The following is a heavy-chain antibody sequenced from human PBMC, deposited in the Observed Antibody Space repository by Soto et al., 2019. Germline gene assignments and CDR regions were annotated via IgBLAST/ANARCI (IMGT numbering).Heavy chain of an antibody. V-gene: IGHV4-34*01. D-gene: IGHD3-9*01. J-gene: IGHJ4*02. CDR1: GGSFSGYY. CDR2: INHSGST. Sequence: SETLSLTCAVYGGSFSGYYWSWIRQPPGKGLEWIGEINHSGSTNYNPSLKSRVTISVDTSKNQFSLKLSSVTAADTAVYYCARGFYFDWLRYFDYWGQGTLVTVSS. CDR3: ARGFYFDWLRYFDY.